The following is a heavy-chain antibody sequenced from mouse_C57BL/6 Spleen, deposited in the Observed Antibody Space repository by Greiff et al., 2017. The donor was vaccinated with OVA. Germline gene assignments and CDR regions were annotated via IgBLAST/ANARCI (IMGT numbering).Heavy chain of an antibody. V-gene: IGHV1-15*01. CDR1: GYTFTDYE. CDR2: IDPETGGT. Sequence: VQLQESGAELVRPGASVTLSCKASGYTFTDYEMHWVKQTPVHGLEWIGAIDPETGGTAYNQKFKGKATLTADKSSSTAYMQLRSLTSEDSAVYYCTRGESSYGSLDYWGQGTSVTVSS. CDR3: TRGESSYGSLDY. J-gene: IGHJ4*01. D-gene: IGHD2-2*01.